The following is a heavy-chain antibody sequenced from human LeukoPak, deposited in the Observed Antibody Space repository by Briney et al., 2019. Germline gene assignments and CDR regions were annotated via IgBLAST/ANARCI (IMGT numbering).Heavy chain of an antibody. CDR3: ARQVSDYFYYYIDV. CDR1: GGSISSSSYY. Sequence: PSETLSLTCSASGGSISSSSYYWNWIRLPPGKGLEWVGSIYYSGTTYYNSSLKSRVTISEDTSKNRFSLMLTSVTAADTAVYYCARQVSDYFYYYIDVWGEGTTVIVSS. CDR2: IYYSGTT. V-gene: IGHV4-39*01. J-gene: IGHJ6*03.